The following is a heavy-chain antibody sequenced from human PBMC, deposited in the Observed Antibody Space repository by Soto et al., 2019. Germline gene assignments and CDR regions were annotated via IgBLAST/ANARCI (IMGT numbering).Heavy chain of an antibody. CDR2: IWYDGSNK. Sequence: QVQVVESGGGVVQPGRSLRLSCAASGFTFSSFGMHWVRQAPGKGLEWVSLIWYDGSNKSYGDSVKGRFTISRDNSRNTVYLQRNSLSADETAVYYCARDGSYYSLWSGYYPSRNGMDVWGQGTTVTVSS. CDR3: ARDGSYYSLWSGYYPSRNGMDV. CDR1: GFTFSSFG. J-gene: IGHJ6*02. D-gene: IGHD3-3*01. V-gene: IGHV3-33*01.